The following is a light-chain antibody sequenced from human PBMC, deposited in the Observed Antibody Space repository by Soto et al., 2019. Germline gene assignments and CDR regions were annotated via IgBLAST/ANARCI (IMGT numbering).Light chain of an antibody. CDR1: SSNIGSKT. V-gene: IGLV1-44*01. J-gene: IGLJ2*01. CDR2: SNN. CDR3: AAWDDSLNGVV. Sequence: QSVLTQPPSASGTPGQRVTISCSGSSSNIGSKTVNWYQQLPGTAPKLLIYSNNQRPSGVPDRFSGSTSGTSASLAISGLQSGDEADYYCAAWDDSLNGVVFGGGTKLTVL.